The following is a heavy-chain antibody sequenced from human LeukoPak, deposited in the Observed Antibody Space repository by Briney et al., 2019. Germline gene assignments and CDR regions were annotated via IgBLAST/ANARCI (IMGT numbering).Heavy chain of an antibody. Sequence: GGSLRLSCAASGFTFSSYSMTWVRQAPGKGLEWVSSISSSSSYIYYADSVKRRFTISRDNAKNSLYLQMNSLRAEDTAVYYCARDLGYSYGYSPNDYWGQGTLVTVSS. CDR2: ISSSSSYI. CDR3: ARDLGYSYGYSPNDY. D-gene: IGHD5-18*01. V-gene: IGHV3-21*01. J-gene: IGHJ4*02. CDR1: GFTFSSYS.